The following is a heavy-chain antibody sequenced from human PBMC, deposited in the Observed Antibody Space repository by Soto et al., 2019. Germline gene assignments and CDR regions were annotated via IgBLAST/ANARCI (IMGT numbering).Heavy chain of an antibody. V-gene: IGHV3-23*01. CDR2: ISGSGGST. CDR1: GFTFSSYA. Sequence: GGSLRLSCAASGFTFSSYAMSWVRQAPGKGLEWVSAISGSGGSTYYADSVKGRFTISRDNSKNTLYLQMNSLRAEDTAVYYCAKARVVVTAIYRPRGGFDFDYGGQGPLVTVSS. J-gene: IGHJ4*02. CDR3: AKARVVVTAIYRPRGGFDFDY. D-gene: IGHD2-21*02.